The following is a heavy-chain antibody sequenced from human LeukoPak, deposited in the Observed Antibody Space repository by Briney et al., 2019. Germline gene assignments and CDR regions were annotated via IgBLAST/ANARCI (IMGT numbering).Heavy chain of an antibody. CDR2: IRYDGSNK. J-gene: IGHJ3*02. Sequence: GRSLRLSCAASGFTFSSYAMHWVRQAPGKGLEWVAFIRYDGSNKYYADSVKGRFTISRDNSKNTLYLQMNSLRAEDTAVYYCAKGTTSRALDVSDIWGQGTMVTVSS. D-gene: IGHD1-7*01. V-gene: IGHV3-30*02. CDR3: AKGTTSRALDVSDI. CDR1: GFTFSSYA.